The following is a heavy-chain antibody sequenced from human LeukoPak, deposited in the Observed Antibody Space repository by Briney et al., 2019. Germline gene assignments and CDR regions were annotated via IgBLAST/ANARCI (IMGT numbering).Heavy chain of an antibody. Sequence: GASVKVSCKASGYTFTSYDINWVRQATGQGLEWMGWMNPNSGNTGCAQKFQGRVTMTRNTSISTAYMELSSLRSEDTAVYYCARGVGYCSSTSCYGNWFDPWGQGTLVTVSS. J-gene: IGHJ5*02. D-gene: IGHD2-2*01. V-gene: IGHV1-8*01. CDR2: MNPNSGNT. CDR1: GYTFTSYD. CDR3: ARGVGYCSSTSCYGNWFDP.